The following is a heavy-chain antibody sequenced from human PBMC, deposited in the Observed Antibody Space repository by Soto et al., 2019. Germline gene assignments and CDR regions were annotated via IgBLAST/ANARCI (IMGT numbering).Heavy chain of an antibody. D-gene: IGHD2-2*01. CDR3: ARVPCSSTSCYGYYFDY. CDR1: GDSISGYY. V-gene: IGHV4-59*01. CDR2: IYYSGST. Sequence: SETLSLTCTVSGDSISGYYWSWIRQPPGKGLEWIGYIYYSGSTNYNPSLKSRVTISVDTSKNQFSLKLTPVTAADTAVYYCARVPCSSTSCYGYYFDYWGQGTLVTVSS. J-gene: IGHJ4*02.